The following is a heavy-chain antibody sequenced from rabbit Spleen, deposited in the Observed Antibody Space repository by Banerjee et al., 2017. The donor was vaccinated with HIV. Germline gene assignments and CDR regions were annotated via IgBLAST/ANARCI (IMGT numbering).Heavy chain of an antibody. CDR2: IDPVFGIT. CDR3: ARGGYGGNIYAMSL. D-gene: IGHD8-1*01. CDR1: GFTLSSYY. V-gene: IGHV1S7*01. Sequence: HLKESGGGLVQPGGSLKLSCTASGFTLSSYYMNWVRQAPGKGLEWIGYIDPVFGITYYANWVNDRFSISRKNAQNTVFLQMTSLTAADTATYFCARGGYGGNIYAMSLWGPGTLVTVS. J-gene: IGHJ4*01.